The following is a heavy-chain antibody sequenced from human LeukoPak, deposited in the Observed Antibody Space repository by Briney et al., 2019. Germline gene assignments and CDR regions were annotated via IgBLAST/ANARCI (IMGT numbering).Heavy chain of an antibody. J-gene: IGHJ4*02. CDR1: GFTFSSYG. CDR2: ISYDESNK. V-gene: IGHV3-30*03. Sequence: GGSLRLSCAASGFTFSSYGMHWVRQAPGKGLEWVAVISYDESNKYYADSVKGRFTISRDNSKNTLFVQMNSLRAEDTAMYYCATELRIATAGFDYFEHWGQGTLVTVSS. CDR3: ATELRIATAGFDYFEH. D-gene: IGHD6-13*01.